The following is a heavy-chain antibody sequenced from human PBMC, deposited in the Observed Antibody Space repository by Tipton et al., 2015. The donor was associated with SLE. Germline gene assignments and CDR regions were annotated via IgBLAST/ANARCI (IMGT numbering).Heavy chain of an antibody. Sequence: QPGPEVKKPGATVKVSCKASGYTFASYDINWVRQAPRQGLEWMGWMGPNSGNTGYAQKFQGRVTMTRNTSTTTAYMELSSLTSEDTAVYYCARVQYTSGSYFFDYWGQGTLVTVSS. D-gene: IGHD6-19*01. CDR1: GYTFASYD. J-gene: IGHJ4*02. CDR3: ARVQYTSGSYFFDY. V-gene: IGHV1-8*01. CDR2: MGPNSGNT.